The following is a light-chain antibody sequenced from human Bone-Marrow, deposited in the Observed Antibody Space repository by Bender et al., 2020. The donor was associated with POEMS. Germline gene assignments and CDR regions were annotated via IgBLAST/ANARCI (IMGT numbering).Light chain of an antibody. CDR3: SSWDDSLNGWG. CDR1: SSNFGNNA. CDR2: SNN. J-gene: IGLJ3*02. Sequence: QSVLTQPPSASGTPGQSVTISCSGTSSNFGNNAANWYQHVPGTAPQLLIYSNNQRPSGVPDRFSASPSSTSASLAISGLHSDNEADYYCSSWDDSLNGWGFGGGTKLTVL. V-gene: IGLV1-44*01.